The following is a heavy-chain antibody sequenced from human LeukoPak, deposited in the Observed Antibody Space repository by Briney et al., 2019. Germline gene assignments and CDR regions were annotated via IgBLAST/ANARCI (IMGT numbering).Heavy chain of an antibody. CDR1: GYSFTSYW. Sequence: GESLKISCKGSGYSFTSYWIGWVRQMPGKGLEWMGIIYPGDSDTRYSPSFQGQVTTSADKSISTAYLQWSSLKASDTAMYYCARSFMVRGVISWFDPWGQGTLVTVSS. V-gene: IGHV5-51*01. CDR2: IYPGDSDT. D-gene: IGHD3-10*01. CDR3: ARSFMVRGVISWFDP. J-gene: IGHJ5*02.